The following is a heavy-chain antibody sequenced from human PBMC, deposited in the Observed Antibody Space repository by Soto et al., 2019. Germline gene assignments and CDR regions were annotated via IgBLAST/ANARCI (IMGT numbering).Heavy chain of an antibody. CDR1: GFTFSSYG. CDR3: ARGLLDYYYGMDV. CDR2: IWYDGSNK. J-gene: IGHJ6*02. D-gene: IGHD2-21*01. Sequence: GGALRLSCAASGFTFSSYGMHWVRQAPGKGLEWVAVIWYDGSNKYYADSVKGRFTISRDNSKNTLYLQMNSLRAEDTAVYYCARGLLDYYYGMDVWGQGTTVTVSS. V-gene: IGHV3-33*01.